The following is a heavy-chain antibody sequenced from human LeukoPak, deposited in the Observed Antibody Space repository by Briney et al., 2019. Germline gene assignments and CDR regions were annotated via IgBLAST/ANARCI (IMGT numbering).Heavy chain of an antibody. V-gene: IGHV3-30-3*01. Sequence: GRSLRLSCAASGFTFSRYAMHWVRQAPGKGLEWMAIISYDGSNKYYADSVKGRFTISRDNSKNTLFLQMNTLRPDDTAVYYCARGINDYGGDSVGFWGQGTLVTVSS. CDR1: GFTFSRYA. D-gene: IGHD4-23*01. CDR3: ARGINDYGGDSVGF. J-gene: IGHJ4*02. CDR2: ISYDGSNK.